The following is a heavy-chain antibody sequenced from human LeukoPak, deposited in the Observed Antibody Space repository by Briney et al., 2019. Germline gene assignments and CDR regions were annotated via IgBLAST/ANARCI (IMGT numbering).Heavy chain of an antibody. Sequence: SETLSLTCTVSGGSINPYYWSWLRRPPGEGLEWVGYIYYSGSTNYNPSLKSRVTMSVDTSKNQFSLKMTSVTAEDTAVYYCARRYDFWSGYYGMDVWGQGTTVTVSS. V-gene: IGHV4-59*01. J-gene: IGHJ6*02. CDR3: ARRYDFWSGYYGMDV. CDR1: GGSINPYY. CDR2: IYYSGST. D-gene: IGHD3-3*01.